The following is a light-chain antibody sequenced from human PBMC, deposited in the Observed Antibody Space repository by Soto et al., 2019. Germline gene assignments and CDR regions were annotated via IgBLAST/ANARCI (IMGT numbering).Light chain of an antibody. CDR3: CSYAGSSTYV. Sequence: QSVLTQPASVSGSPGQSITISCTGTRSDVGTYNLVSWYQRYPGEAPKLMIYEVTKRPSGVSYRFSGSKSGNTASLTISGLQADDEADYTCCSYAGSSTYVCGTGTKVTVL. J-gene: IGLJ1*01. CDR1: RSDVGTYNL. V-gene: IGLV2-23*02. CDR2: EVT.